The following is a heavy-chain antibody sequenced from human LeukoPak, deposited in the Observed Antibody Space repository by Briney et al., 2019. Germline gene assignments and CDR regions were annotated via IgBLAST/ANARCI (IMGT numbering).Heavy chain of an antibody. Sequence: PGGSLRFSCAASGFTFSNYDMSWVRQAPGKGLEWVSSISTTSDYIYYAGSVKGRFTVSRDNAKNSLFLQMNSLRAEDTAVYYCARGVGVTIRTSNFDYWGQGTLVTASS. J-gene: IGHJ4*02. V-gene: IGHV3-21*01. CDR2: ISTTSDYI. CDR1: GFTFSNYD. D-gene: IGHD1-26*01. CDR3: ARGVGVTIRTSNFDY.